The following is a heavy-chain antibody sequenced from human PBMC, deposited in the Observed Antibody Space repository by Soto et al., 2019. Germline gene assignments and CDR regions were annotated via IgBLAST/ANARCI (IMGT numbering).Heavy chain of an antibody. Sequence: SETLSLTCTVSGGSISSYYWSWIRQTPGKGLELIGYSYYTGSTNYNPSLQSRVTISVDTSENQISLKLSSVTAADTAVYYCARGGPYNWNYYVYWGQGTLVTSPQ. CDR3: ARGGPYNWNYYVY. D-gene: IGHD1-20*01. CDR1: GGSISSYY. CDR2: SYYTGST. V-gene: IGHV4-59*01. J-gene: IGHJ4*02.